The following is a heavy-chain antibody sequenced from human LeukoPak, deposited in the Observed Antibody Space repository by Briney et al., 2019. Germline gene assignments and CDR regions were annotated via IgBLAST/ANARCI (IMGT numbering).Heavy chain of an antibody. V-gene: IGHV3-23*01. J-gene: IGHJ4*02. CDR2: ISGSGGST. D-gene: IGHD6-6*01. CDR3: AKDLSSSSSAPPDY. Sequence: GGSLRLSCAASGFTFTYYAMHWVRQAPGKGLEWVSAISGSGGSTYYADSVKGRFTISRDNSKNTLYLQMNSLRAEDTAVYYCAKDLSSSSSAPPDYWGQGTLVTVSS. CDR1: GFTFTYYA.